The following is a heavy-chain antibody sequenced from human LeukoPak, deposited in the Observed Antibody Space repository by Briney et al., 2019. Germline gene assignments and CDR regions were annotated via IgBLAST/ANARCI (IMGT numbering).Heavy chain of an antibody. J-gene: IGHJ3*02. CDR3: ATHRSSFNYYDSLATGGKDAFDI. CDR2: FDPEDGET. D-gene: IGHD3-22*01. V-gene: IGHV1-24*01. Sequence: ASVKVSCKVSGYTLTELSMHWVRQAPGKGLEWMGGFDPEDGETIYAQKFQGRVTMTEDTSTDTAYMELSSLRSEDTAVYYCATHRSSFNYYDSLATGGKDAFDIWGQGTMVTVSS. CDR1: GYTLTELS.